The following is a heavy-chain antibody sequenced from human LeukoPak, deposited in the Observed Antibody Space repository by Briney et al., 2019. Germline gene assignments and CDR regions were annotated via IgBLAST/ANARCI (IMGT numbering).Heavy chain of an antibody. V-gene: IGHV3-21*05. D-gene: IGHD7-27*01. Sequence: PGGSLRLSCAASGFAFSDYSMNWVRQAAGKGLEWVANTRGSGSGMGSGNYYAGAVKGRFTISRDNAKNSLYLQMNSLRAEDTAFYYCARDDNWGFDYWGQGALVTVSS. J-gene: IGHJ4*02. CDR3: ARDDNWGFDY. CDR2: TRGSGSGM. CDR1: GFAFSDYS.